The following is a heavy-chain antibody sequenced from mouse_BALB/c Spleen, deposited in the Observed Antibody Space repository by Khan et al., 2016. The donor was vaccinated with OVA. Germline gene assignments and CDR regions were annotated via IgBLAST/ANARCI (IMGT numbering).Heavy chain of an antibody. V-gene: IGHV9-3-1*01. CDR3: SRVGNYWYFDV. CDR1: GYTFTNYG. CDR2: INTYTGEP. D-gene: IGHD2-1*01. Sequence: QIQLVQSGPELKKPGETVKISCKASGYTFTNYGMTWVKQAPGKGLKWMGWINTYTGEPTYADDFKGRFAFSLETSATTASLQLNNLKNEDTATYFWSRVGNYWYFDVWGAGTTVTVSS. J-gene: IGHJ1*01.